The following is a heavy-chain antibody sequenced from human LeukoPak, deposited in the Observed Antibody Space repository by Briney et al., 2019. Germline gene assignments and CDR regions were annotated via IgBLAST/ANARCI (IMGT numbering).Heavy chain of an antibody. J-gene: IGHJ4*02. V-gene: IGHV3-30*02. CDR3: AKGGYYFDY. CDR2: IRYDGSTK. Sequence: GGSLRLSCAAPGLTFSSFGMHWVRQAPGKGLDWVAFIRYDGSTKYYADSVKGRFTISRDNSENTLYLQMNSLRSEDTAVYYCAKGGYYFDYWGQGTLVTVSS. CDR1: GLTFSSFG. D-gene: IGHD3-16*01.